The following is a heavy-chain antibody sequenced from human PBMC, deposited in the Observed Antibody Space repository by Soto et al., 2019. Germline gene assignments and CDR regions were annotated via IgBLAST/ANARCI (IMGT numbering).Heavy chain of an antibody. CDR3: ARGNGSGSYYSNNYYYYYYGMDV. CDR2: IIPIFGTA. J-gene: IGHJ6*02. CDR1: GGTFSSHA. V-gene: IGHV1-69*13. Sequence: GASVKVSCKASGGTFSSHAISWVRQAPGQGLEWMGGIIPIFGTANYAQKFQGRVTITADESTSTAYMELSSLRSEDTAVYYCARGNGSGSYYSNNYYYYYYGMDVWGQGTTVTVSS. D-gene: IGHD3-10*01.